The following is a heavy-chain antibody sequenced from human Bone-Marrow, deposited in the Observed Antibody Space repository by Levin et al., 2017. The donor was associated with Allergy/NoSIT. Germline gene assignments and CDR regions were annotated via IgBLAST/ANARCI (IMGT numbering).Heavy chain of an antibody. V-gene: IGHV4-59*01. Sequence: PSETLSLTCTVSGGSISRFYWSWIRQPPGKGLEWIGYMHYSGSPNYNPSLKSRVTISVDTSKNQMSLKVSSVTAADTAVYYCARANWNDVYHYYYYAMDVWGQGTTVTVSS. CDR3: ARANWNDVYHYYYYAMDV. J-gene: IGHJ6*02. CDR2: MHYSGSP. D-gene: IGHD1-1*01. CDR1: GGSISRFY.